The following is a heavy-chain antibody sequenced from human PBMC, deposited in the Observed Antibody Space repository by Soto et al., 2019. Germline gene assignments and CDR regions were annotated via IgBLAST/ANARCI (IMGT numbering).Heavy chain of an antibody. J-gene: IGHJ6*02. CDR2: ISAYNGNT. CDR3: ARDIVVVPAARRGYGMDV. CDR1: GYTFTSYG. Sequence: QVQLVQSGAEVKKPGASVKVSCKASGYTFTSYGISWVRQAPGQGLEWMGWISAYNGNTNYAQKLQGRVTMTTDTSTSTAYMELSSLRSDDTAVYYCARDIVVVPAARRGYGMDVWGQGTTVTVSS. V-gene: IGHV1-18*04. D-gene: IGHD2-2*01.